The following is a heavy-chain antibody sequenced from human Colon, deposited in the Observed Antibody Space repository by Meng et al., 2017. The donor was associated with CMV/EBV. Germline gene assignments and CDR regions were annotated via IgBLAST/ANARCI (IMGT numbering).Heavy chain of an antibody. V-gene: IGHV3-7*01. Sequence: GESLKISCAASGFTFSSYWMSWVRQAPGKGLEWVANIKQDESEKYYVDSVKGRFTISRDNAKNSLYLQMNSLRAEDTAVDYCASDRGGSCSSSTCPRAFDIWGQGTMVTVSS. J-gene: IGHJ3*02. D-gene: IGHD2-2*01. CDR3: ASDRGGSCSSSTCPRAFDI. CDR1: GFTFSSYW. CDR2: IKQDESEK.